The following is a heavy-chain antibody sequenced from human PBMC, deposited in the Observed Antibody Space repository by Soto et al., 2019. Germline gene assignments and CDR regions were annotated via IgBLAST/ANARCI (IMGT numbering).Heavy chain of an antibody. Sequence: QVHLQDSGPGLVKPSETLSLTCTVAGASITDYFWTWIRQPPGKGLEWIGYFYYGETTNKKSSLNTRFTVSVATSKSQSSLKVTSVTTANTAVYYCARGTYCGTDCYWTIDFWGQGKMVTVSS. V-gene: IGHV4-59*01. CDR1: GASITDYF. CDR2: FYYGETT. J-gene: IGHJ4*02. CDR3: ARGTYCGTDCYWTIDF. D-gene: IGHD2-21*02.